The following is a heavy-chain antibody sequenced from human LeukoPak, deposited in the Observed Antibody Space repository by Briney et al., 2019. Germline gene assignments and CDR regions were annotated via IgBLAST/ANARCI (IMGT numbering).Heavy chain of an antibody. CDR3: ARGVDTAMVTFDY. CDR1: GYTFTSYA. V-gene: IGHV1-3*01. J-gene: IGHJ4*02. Sequence: ASVKVSCKASGYTFTSYAMHWVRQAPGQRREWMGWINAGNGNTNYSQKFQDRFTITRDTSRRTAYMELSSLRSGDTALYYCARGVDTAMVTFDYWGKGPLVTVSS. CDR2: INAGNGNT. D-gene: IGHD5-18*01.